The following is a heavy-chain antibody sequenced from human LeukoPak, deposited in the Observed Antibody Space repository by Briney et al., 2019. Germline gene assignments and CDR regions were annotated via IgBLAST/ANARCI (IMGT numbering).Heavy chain of an antibody. J-gene: IGHJ6*02. V-gene: IGHV1-2*02. Sequence: VASVKVSCKASGYTFTGYYMHWVRQAPGQGLEWMGWINPNSGGTNYAQKFQGRVTMTRDTSISTAYMELSRLRSDDTAVYYCARGRITMVLEFISHYGMDVWGQGTTVTVSS. CDR1: GYTFTGYY. CDR3: ARGRITMVLEFISHYGMDV. CDR2: INPNSGGT. D-gene: IGHD3-10*01.